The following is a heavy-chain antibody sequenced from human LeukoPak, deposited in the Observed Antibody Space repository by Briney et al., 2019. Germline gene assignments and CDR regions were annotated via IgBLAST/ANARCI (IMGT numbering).Heavy chain of an antibody. CDR3: ARRRPGYCTGGNCYGYYFDS. CDR1: GYSFTDYW. D-gene: IGHD2-15*01. J-gene: IGHJ4*02. Sequence: GESLKISCEGSGYSFTDYWIGWVRQVPGKGLEWMGIIYPGDSDNRYSPSFQGQVTISVDKSISTAYLQWSSLKASDTAMYYCARRRPGYCTGGNCYGYYFDSWGQGTLVTVSS. CDR2: IYPGDSDN. V-gene: IGHV5-51*01.